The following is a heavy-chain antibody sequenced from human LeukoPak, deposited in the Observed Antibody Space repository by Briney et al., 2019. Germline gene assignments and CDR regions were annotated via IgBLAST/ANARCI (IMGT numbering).Heavy chain of an antibody. CDR2: ISGST. CDR3: ARGRGVPAAIGYYYYYYMDV. J-gene: IGHJ6*03. D-gene: IGHD2-2*01. CDR1: GGSFSGYY. V-gene: IGHV4-34*01. Sequence: SETLSLTCAVYGGSFSGYYWSWIRQPPGKGLEWIGEISGSTNYNPSLKSRVTISVDTSKNQFSLKLSSVTAADTAVYYCARGRGVPAAIGYYYYYYMDVWGKGTTVTVSS.